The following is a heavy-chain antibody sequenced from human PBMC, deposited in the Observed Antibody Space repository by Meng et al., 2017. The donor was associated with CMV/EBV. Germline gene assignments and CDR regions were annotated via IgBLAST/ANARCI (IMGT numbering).Heavy chain of an antibody. CDR2: IRYDGSNK. J-gene: IGHJ6*02. V-gene: IGHV3-30*02. CDR3: AKDRLSSSWLYYYYYGMDV. Sequence: GGSLRLSCAASGFTFSSYGMHWVRQAPGKGLEWVASIRYDGSNKYYADSVKGRFTISRDNSKNTLYLQMNSLRAEDTAVYYCAKDRLSSSWLYYYYYGMDVWGQGTTVTVSS. CDR1: GFTFSSYG. D-gene: IGHD6-13*01.